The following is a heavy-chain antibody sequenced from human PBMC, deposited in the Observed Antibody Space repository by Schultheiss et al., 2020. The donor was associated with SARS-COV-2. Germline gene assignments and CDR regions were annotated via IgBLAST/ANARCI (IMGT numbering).Heavy chain of an antibody. V-gene: IGHV1-69*13. CDR2: IIPIFGTA. CDR3: ARDRCSGGSCYPDY. J-gene: IGHJ4*02. Sequence: SVKVSCKASGGTFSSYAISWVRQAPGQGLEWMGGIIPIFGTANYAQKFQGRVTITADESTSTAYMELSSLRSEDTAVYYCARDRCSGGSCYPDYWGQGTLVTVSS. D-gene: IGHD2-15*01. CDR1: GGTFSSYA.